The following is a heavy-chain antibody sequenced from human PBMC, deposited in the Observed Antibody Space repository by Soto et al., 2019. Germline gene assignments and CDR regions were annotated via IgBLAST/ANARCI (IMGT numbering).Heavy chain of an antibody. CDR1: GGSISSSSYY. D-gene: IGHD6-19*01. CDR3: ARHGTYSSGWYDAFDI. V-gene: IGHV4-39*01. Sequence: QLQLQESGPGLVKPSETLSLTCTVSGGSISSSSYYWGWIRQPPGKGLEWIRSIYYSGSTYYNPSLKSRVTISVDTSKNQFSLKLSSVTAADTAVYYCARHGTYSSGWYDAFDIWGQGTMVTVSS. CDR2: IYYSGST. J-gene: IGHJ3*02.